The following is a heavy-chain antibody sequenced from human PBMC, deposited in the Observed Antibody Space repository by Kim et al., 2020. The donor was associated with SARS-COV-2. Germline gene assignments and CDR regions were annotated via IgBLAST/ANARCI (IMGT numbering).Heavy chain of an antibody. CDR2: INGDGSDT. CDR1: GFSFSTSW. D-gene: IGHD2-8*01. V-gene: IGHV3-74*03. CDR3: ARPLSGTNCYDL. J-gene: IGHJ5*02. Sequence: GGSLRLSCAASGFSFSTSWMNWVRQVPGKGLVWISRINGDGSDTTYADSVKGRFTIPRDNAKNMLYLQLNSLRAEDTALYYCARPLSGTNCYDLWGQGT.